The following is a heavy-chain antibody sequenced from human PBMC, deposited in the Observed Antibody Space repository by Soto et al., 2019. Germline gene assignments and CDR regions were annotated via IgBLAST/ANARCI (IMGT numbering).Heavy chain of an antibody. V-gene: IGHV1-3*01. CDR3: ARDTYSSGWYMVWFDP. D-gene: IGHD6-19*01. CDR2: INAGNGNT. J-gene: IGHJ5*02. Sequence: ASVKVSFKASGYTFTRYTMNWVRQAPGQRLEWMGWINAGNGNTKYSQKFQGRVTITRDTSASTAYMELSSLRSEDTAVYYCARDTYSSGWYMVWFDPWGQGTLVTVSS. CDR1: GYTFTRYT.